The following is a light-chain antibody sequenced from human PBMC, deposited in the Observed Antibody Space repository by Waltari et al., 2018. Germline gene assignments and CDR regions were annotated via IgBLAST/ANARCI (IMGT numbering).Light chain of an antibody. CDR1: ILGSKY. CDR2: QDI. V-gene: IGLV3-1*01. CDR3: QALGSNRWV. Sequence: SPELTQPPSVSVSPGQTASITCSGDILGSKYASWYQHKPGQSPLLVIYQDINRPSGIPERFSGSKSGNTATLTISGTQAMDDADYYCQALGSNRWVFGGGTKLTVL. J-gene: IGLJ3*02.